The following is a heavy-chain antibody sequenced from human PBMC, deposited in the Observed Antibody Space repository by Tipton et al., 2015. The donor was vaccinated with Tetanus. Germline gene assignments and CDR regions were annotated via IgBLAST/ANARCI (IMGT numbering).Heavy chain of an antibody. V-gene: IGHV1-18*01. J-gene: IGHJ3*02. D-gene: IGHD1-14*01. CDR1: GYRPTNYG. CDR2: ISGYSGHT. CDR3: ARDADMWATRKAFDI. Sequence: QSGPEVKQPGASVTVSCKASGYRPTNYGISWVRQAPGQGLEWLGWISGYSGHTNYAQQVQGRVTMTTDTSTSTAYLELRSLRSDDTALYFCARDADMWATRKAFDIWGQGTRVTVSS.